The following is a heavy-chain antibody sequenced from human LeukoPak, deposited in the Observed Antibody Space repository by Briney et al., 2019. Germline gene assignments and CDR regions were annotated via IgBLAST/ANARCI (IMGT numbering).Heavy chain of an antibody. V-gene: IGHV3-30*18. CDR3: AKNMVRGVFYYYGMDV. CDR1: GFTFSSYA. J-gene: IGHJ6*02. Sequence: GGSLRLSCAASGFTFSSYAMSWVRQAPGKGLEWVAVISYDGSNKYYADSVKGRFTISRDNSKNTLYLQMNSLRAEDTAVYYCAKNMVRGVFYYYGMDVWGQGTTVTASS. CDR2: ISYDGSNK. D-gene: IGHD3-10*01.